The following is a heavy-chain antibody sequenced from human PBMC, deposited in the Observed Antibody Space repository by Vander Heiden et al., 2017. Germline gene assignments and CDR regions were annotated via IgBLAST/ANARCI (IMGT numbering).Heavy chain of an antibody. J-gene: IGHJ4*02. CDR1: GSTFSPYG. V-gene: IGHV3-33*01. CDR3: ARDPVYCDSLGCRAYYFDS. Sequence: QVQLVESGGGVVQPVRFLRLSCAASGSTFSPYGMHCVRHASGNGPEWVAVIWYDGSNTYYGDSVKGRFTISRDNSKNTLWPQMNSLRAEDTAVYYCARDPVYCDSLGCRAYYFDSWGQGTLVTVSS. CDR2: IWYDGSNT. D-gene: IGHD2-21*01.